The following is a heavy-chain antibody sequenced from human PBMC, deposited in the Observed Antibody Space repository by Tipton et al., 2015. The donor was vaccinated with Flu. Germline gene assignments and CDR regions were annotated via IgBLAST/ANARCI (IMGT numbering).Heavy chain of an antibody. Sequence: TLSLTCAVSGGSISSSNWWSWVRQPPGKGLEWIGEIYHSGSTNYNPSLKSRVTISVDKSKNQFSLKLSSVTAADTAVYYCASNPYWNYAYYYGMDVWGQGTTVSVSS. D-gene: IGHD1-7*01. CDR3: ASNPYWNYAYYYGMDV. J-gene: IGHJ6*02. V-gene: IGHV4-4*02. CDR2: IYHSGST. CDR1: GGSISSSNW.